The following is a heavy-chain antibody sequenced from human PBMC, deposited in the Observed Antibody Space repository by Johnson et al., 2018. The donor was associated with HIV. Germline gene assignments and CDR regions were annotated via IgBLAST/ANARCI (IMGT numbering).Heavy chain of an antibody. CDR1: G. D-gene: IGHD3-10*01. CDR3: ARPPPFMGNYGSGSWWAFDI. V-gene: IGHV3-20*04. J-gene: IGHJ3*02. Sequence: VQPGGSLRLSCDDYGMGWVRQAPGKGLECISAINWTGGSTYYADSVKGRFTISRDNSKNTLYLQMNSLRAEDTAVYYCARPPPFMGNYGSGSWWAFDIWGQGTMVTASS. CDR2: INWTGGST.